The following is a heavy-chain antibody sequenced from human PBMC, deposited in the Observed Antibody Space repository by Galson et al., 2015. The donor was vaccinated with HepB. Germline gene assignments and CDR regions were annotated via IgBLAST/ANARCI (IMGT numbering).Heavy chain of an antibody. V-gene: IGHV3-33*01. J-gene: IGHJ3*02. CDR1: GFTFSSYG. CDR2: IWYDGSNK. CDR3: ARGPEGSGSYFADAFDI. Sequence: SLRLSCAASGFTFSSYGMHWVRQAPGKGLEWVAVIWYDGSNKYYTDSVKGRFTISRDNSKNTLYLQMNSLRAEDTAVYYCARGPEGSGSYFADAFDIWGQGTMVTVSS. D-gene: IGHD3-10*01.